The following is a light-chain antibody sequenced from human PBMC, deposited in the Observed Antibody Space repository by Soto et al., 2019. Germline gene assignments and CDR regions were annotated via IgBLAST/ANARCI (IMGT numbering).Light chain of an antibody. J-gene: IGKJ2*01. CDR1: QSVSSSY. Sequence: EIGLTQSPGTLYLSPGERATLSCRARQSVSSSYLAWYQQKPGQAPRLLIYGASSRATGIPDRFSGSGSGTDFTLTISRLEVEDFAVYYCQQYGSSPMYTLGQGTKLEIK. CDR2: GAS. CDR3: QQYGSSPMYT. V-gene: IGKV3-20*01.